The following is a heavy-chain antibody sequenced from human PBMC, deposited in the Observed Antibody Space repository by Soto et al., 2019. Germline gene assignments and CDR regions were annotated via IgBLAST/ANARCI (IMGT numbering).Heavy chain of an antibody. V-gene: IGHV4-34*01. CDR3: ARSPKSTDFPYYFDF. Sequence: SETLFLTCGVYSRSFIDYYWTWIRQPPGKGLEFIGEINHSGTTHYNPSLKSRVTVSVDTSKNHFSLKMNSVTAADTAVYYCARSPKSTDFPYYFDFWGQGTLVTVSS. CDR2: INHSGTT. CDR1: SRSFIDYY. J-gene: IGHJ4*02. D-gene: IGHD2-21*01.